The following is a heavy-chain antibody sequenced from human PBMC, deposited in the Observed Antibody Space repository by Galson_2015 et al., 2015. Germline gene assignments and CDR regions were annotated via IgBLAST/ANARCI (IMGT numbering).Heavy chain of an antibody. J-gene: IGHJ4*02. CDR1: GYTFTSYY. V-gene: IGHV1-46*01. CDR2: INPSGGST. D-gene: IGHD2-15*01. Sequence: SVKVSCKASGYTFTSYYMHWVRQAPGQGLEWMGIINPSGGSTSYAQKFQGRVTMTRDTSTSTVYMELSSLRSEDTAVYYCARDPRYCSGGSCPPPLYYFDYWGQGTLVTVSS. CDR3: ARDPRYCSGGSCPPPLYYFDY.